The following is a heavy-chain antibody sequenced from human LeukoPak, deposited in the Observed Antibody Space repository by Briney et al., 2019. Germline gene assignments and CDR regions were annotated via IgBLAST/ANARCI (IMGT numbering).Heavy chain of an antibody. J-gene: IGHJ4*02. CDR2: IIPIFGTT. CDR3: ARDVSDWSAFDY. D-gene: IGHD3-9*01. CDR1: GGTFSSYA. Sequence: SVKVSCKTSGGTFSSYAITWVRQTPGQGLEWMGGIIPIFGTTNYAQKFQDRVTITADKSTSTAYMKLSSLRSEDTAVYYCARDVSDWSAFDYWGQGTLVTVSS. V-gene: IGHV1-69*06.